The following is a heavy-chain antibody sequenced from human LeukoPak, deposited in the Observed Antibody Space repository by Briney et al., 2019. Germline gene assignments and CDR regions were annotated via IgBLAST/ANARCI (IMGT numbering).Heavy chain of an antibody. V-gene: IGHV3-33*01. J-gene: IGHJ4*02. CDR1: GFTFSSNG. CDR3: ARMSGSHLDY. Sequence: GGSLRLSCAASGFTFSSNGMHWVRQAPGKGLEWVAVIWFDGSKKYYADSVKGRFTISRDNSKNTLYMQMDSLRADDTAVYYCARMSGSHLDYWGQGTLVTVPS. D-gene: IGHD1-26*01. CDR2: IWFDGSKK.